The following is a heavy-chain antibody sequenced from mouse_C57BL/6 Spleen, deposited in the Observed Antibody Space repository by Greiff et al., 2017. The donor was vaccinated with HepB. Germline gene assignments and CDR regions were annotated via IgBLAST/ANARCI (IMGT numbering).Heavy chain of an antibody. Sequence: VQLQQSGAELVKPGASVKLSCTASGFNIKDYYMHWVKQRTEQGLEWIGRIDPEDGETKYAPKVQGKATITADTSSNTADLQLSSLTSEDTAVYYCARGDYDGYLDYWGQGTTLTVSS. D-gene: IGHD2-3*01. CDR1: GFNIKDYY. J-gene: IGHJ2*01. CDR3: ARGDYDGYLDY. CDR2: IDPEDGET. V-gene: IGHV14-2*01.